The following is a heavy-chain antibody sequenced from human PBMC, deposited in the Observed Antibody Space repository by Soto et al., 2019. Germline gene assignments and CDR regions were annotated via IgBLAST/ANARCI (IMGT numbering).Heavy chain of an antibody. D-gene: IGHD6-13*01. CDR3: ARGAGYSSSWPFDP. CDR1: GGSMSGSF. V-gene: IGHV4-59*01. J-gene: IGHJ5*02. Sequence: QVQLQESGPGLVKPSETLSLTCTVSGGSMSGSFWSWIRQPPGKGLEWIGYIYYSGNTDYNPSLKSRVTISVGTSKNQFSLKLSSVTAADTAVYYCARGAGYSSSWPFDPWGQGTLVIVSS. CDR2: IYYSGNT.